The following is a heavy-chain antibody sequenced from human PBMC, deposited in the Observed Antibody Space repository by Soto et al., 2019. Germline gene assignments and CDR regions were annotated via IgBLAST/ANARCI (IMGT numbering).Heavy chain of an antibody. D-gene: IGHD3-3*01. CDR1: GYTLTELS. CDR3: ATEIYDFWSGYPRRNAFDI. CDR2: FDPEDGET. J-gene: IGHJ3*02. Sequence: ASVKVSCKVSGYTLTELSMHWVRQAPGKGLEWMGGFDPEDGETIYAQKFQGRVTTTEDTSTDTAYMELSSLRSEDTAVYYCATEIYDFWSGYPRRNAFDIWGQGTMVTVSS. V-gene: IGHV1-24*01.